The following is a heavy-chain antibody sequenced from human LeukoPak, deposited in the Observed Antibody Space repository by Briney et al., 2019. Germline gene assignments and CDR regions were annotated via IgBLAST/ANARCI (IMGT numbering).Heavy chain of an antibody. J-gene: IGHJ6*02. V-gene: IGHV3-13*01. CDR1: GFTFSRYD. CDR2: IGTAGDT. D-gene: IGHD3-22*01. Sequence: GGSLRLSCAASGFTFSRYDMHWVRQATGKGLEWVSGIGTAGDTYYAGSVKGRFTISRENAKNSLYLQMNSLRAEDTALYYCAKDRASGYYPTFHYGMDVWGQGTTVTVSS. CDR3: AKDRASGYYPTFHYGMDV.